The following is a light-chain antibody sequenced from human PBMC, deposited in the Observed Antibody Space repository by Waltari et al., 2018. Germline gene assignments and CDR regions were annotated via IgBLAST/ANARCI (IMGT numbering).Light chain of an antibody. V-gene: IGKV3-15*01. CDR1: QSVSTS. CDR3: TQYNSWST. Sequence: ERVMTQSPSTLSVSPGEKATRYGRDSQSVSTSLSWYQQKPGQAPRPLIYGVSTRATGIPARFSGSGSGTEFTLTINSLQSEDFAVYYCTQYNSWSTFGGGTKVEIK. CDR2: GVS. J-gene: IGKJ4*01.